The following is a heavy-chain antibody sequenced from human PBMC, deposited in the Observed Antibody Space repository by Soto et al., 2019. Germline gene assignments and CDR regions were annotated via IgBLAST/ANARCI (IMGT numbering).Heavy chain of an antibody. V-gene: IGHV4-39*01. D-gene: IGHD6-19*01. J-gene: IGHJ4*02. Sequence: SETLSLTCTVSGGSISSSSYYWGWIRQPPGKGLEWIGSIYYSGSTYYNPSLKSRVTISVDTSKNQFSLKLSSVTAADTAVYYCARLEAVAGKFAEKAYYFDYWGQGTLVTVSS. CDR1: GGSISSSSYY. CDR2: IYYSGST. CDR3: ARLEAVAGKFAEKAYYFDY.